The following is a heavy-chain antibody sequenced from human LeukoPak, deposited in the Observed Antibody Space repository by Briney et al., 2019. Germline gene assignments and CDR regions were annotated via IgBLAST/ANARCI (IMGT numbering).Heavy chain of an antibody. CDR1: GGSISGGGYS. J-gene: IGHJ5*02. Sequence: PSQTLSLTCAVSGGSISGGGYSWSWIRQPPGKGLEWIGYIYHSGSTYYNPSLKSRVTISVDRSKNQFSLKLSSVTAADTAVYYCARIDYYYDSSGSTYNWFDPWGQGTLVTVSS. CDR2: IYHSGST. CDR3: ARIDYYYDSSGSTYNWFDP. V-gene: IGHV4-30-2*01. D-gene: IGHD3-22*01.